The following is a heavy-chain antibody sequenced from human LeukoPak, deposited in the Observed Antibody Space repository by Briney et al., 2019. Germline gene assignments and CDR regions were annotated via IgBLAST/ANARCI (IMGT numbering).Heavy chain of an antibody. V-gene: IGHV4-4*07. D-gene: IGHD1-7*01. CDR1: GGSISGYY. J-gene: IGHJ3*02. CDR3: ARLITGTTTAFDI. Sequence: SETLSLTCSVSGGSISGYYWTWIRRPAGKGLEWIGRVYTSGSTHYNPSLKTRLTMSVDTSKNQFSLKLSSVTAADTAVYYCARLITGTTTAFDIWGQGTVVTVSS. CDR2: VYTSGST.